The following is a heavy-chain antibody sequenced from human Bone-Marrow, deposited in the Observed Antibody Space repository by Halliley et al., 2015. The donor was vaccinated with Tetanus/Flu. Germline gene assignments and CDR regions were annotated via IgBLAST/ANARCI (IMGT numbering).Heavy chain of an antibody. V-gene: IGHV3-73*01. CDR3: ARRVDTDMN. Sequence: LEWLARIRSKPNRYATAHAASVRGRFTITRDESKNTTSLQMNSLRTDDTALYYCARRVDTDMNWGRGILVTVST. D-gene: IGHD5-18*01. CDR2: IRSKPNRYAT. J-gene: IGHJ4*02.